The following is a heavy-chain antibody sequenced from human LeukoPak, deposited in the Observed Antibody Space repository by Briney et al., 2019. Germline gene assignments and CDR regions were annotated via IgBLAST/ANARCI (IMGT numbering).Heavy chain of an antibody. CDR3: AKEFNRGLPDY. D-gene: IGHD2-21*01. V-gene: IGHV3-30*18. CDR2: ISYDGSNE. CDR1: GFTFSSFG. Sequence: PGRSLRLSCAASGFTFSSFGMHWVRQAPGKGLEWVAVISYDGSNEYHADSVKGRFTISRDNSKNTLYLQMSSLRAEDTAVYYCAKEFNRGLPDYWGQGTLVTVPS. J-gene: IGHJ4*02.